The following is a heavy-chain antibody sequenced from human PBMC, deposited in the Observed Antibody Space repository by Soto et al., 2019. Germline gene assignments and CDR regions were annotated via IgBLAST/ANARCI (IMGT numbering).Heavy chain of an antibody. V-gene: IGHV4-59*01. CDR3: ARRWSGTDF. CDR2: VHYSGTV. D-gene: IGHD1-1*01. CDR1: GGSISNYY. J-gene: IGHJ4*02. Sequence: SETLSLTCSVSGGSISNYYLNWIRQPPGKGLEWIGYVHYSGTVSYNPSLESRVTMSLDTSKNQFSLSLRSVTAADTAIYYCARRWSGTDFWGRGTLVTVYS.